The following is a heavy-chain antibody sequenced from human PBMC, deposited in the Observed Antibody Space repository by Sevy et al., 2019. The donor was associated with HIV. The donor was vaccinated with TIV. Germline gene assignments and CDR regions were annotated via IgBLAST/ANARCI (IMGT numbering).Heavy chain of an antibody. CDR3: AKGYGSGGSCPRDYYYYGMDV. J-gene: IGHJ6*02. Sequence: GGSLRLSCAASGFTFTSYAMNWVRQAPGKGLDWVSSISGSGRSTNYVDSVEGRLTISIDNSKNTSSLQMNSLRADDTAVYYCAKGYGSGGSCPRDYYYYGMDVWGQGTTVTVSS. V-gene: IGHV3-23*01. CDR1: GFTFTSYA. CDR2: ISGSGRST. D-gene: IGHD2-15*01.